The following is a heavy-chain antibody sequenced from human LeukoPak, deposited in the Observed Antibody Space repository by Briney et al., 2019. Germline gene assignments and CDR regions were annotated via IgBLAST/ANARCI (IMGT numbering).Heavy chain of an antibody. CDR2: IYYSGST. CDR1: GGSISSSSYY. Sequence: ETLSLTFTVSGGSISSSSYYWGWIRQPPGKGLEWIGSIYYSGSTYYNPSLKSRVTISVDTSKNQFSLKLSSVTAADTAVYYCARDFPERYFDYWGQGTLVTVSS. V-gene: IGHV4-39*07. J-gene: IGHJ4*02. CDR3: ARDFPERYFDY.